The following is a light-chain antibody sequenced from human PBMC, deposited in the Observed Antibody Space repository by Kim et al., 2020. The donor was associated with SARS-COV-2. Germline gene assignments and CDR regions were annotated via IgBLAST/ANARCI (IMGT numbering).Light chain of an antibody. V-gene: IGLV1-44*01. Sequence: ELTQPPSASGTPGQRVTISCSGSSSNIGSNTVNWYQQLPGTAPKLLIYSNNQRPSGVPDRFSGSKSGTSASLAISGLQSEDEADYYCAAWDDSLNGSVVFGGGTKLTVL. CDR3: AAWDDSLNGSVV. J-gene: IGLJ2*01. CDR1: SSNIGSNT. CDR2: SNN.